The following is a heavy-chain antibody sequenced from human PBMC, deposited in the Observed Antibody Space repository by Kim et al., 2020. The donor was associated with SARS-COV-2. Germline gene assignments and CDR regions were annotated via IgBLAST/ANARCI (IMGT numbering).Heavy chain of an antibody. CDR1: GYTFTGYY. V-gene: IGHV1-2*02. D-gene: IGHD1-26*01. Sequence: ASVKVSCKASGYTFTGYYMHWVRQAPGQGLEGMGWINPKSGGTNYSQKFQGRVTMTRDTSISMVYMELSGLRSDDTAVYYCARERESLSEYFDYWGQGTLVTVSS. J-gene: IGHJ4*02. CDR3: ARERESLSEYFDY. CDR2: INPKSGGT.